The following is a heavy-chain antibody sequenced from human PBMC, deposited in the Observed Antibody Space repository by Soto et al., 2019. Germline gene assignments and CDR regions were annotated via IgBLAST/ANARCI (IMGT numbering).Heavy chain of an antibody. CDR2: IYYSGST. V-gene: IGHV4-59*01. CDR3: ARVATREGPSYYYYFMDV. D-gene: IGHD5-12*01. Sequence: PSETLSLTCTVSGGSISSYYWSWIRQPPGKGLEWIGYIYYSGSTNYNPSLKSRVTISVDTSKNQFSLKLSSVTAADTAVYYCARVATREGPSYYYYFMDVWGKGTKVTVSS. CDR1: GGSISSYY. J-gene: IGHJ6*03.